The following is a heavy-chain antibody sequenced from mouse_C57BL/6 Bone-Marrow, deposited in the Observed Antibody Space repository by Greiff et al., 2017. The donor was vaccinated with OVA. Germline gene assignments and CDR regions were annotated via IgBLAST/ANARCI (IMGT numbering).Heavy chain of an antibody. CDR2: IDPETGGT. V-gene: IGHV1-15*01. CDR3: TRGYSNYYAMDY. J-gene: IGHJ4*01. Sequence: VQLQESGAELVRPGASVTLSCKASGYTFTDYEMPWVKQTPVHGLEWIGAIDPETGGTAYNQKFKGKAILTADKSSSTAYMELRSLTSEDSAVDYCTRGYSNYYAMDYWGQGTSVTVSS. CDR1: GYTFTDYE. D-gene: IGHD2-5*01.